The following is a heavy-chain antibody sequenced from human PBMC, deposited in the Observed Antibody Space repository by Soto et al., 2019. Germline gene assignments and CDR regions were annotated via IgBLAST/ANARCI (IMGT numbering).Heavy chain of an antibody. CDR3: ARDGRPIVVVTAIEGNAFDI. D-gene: IGHD2-21*02. V-gene: IGHV1-69*13. J-gene: IGHJ3*02. CDR1: GGTFSSYA. CDR2: IIPIFGTA. Sequence: ASVKVSCKASGGTFSSYAISWVRQAPGQGLEWMGGIIPIFGTANYAQKFQGRVTITADESTSTAYMELSSLRSEDTAVYYCARDGRPIVVVTAIEGNAFDIWGQGTMVTVSS.